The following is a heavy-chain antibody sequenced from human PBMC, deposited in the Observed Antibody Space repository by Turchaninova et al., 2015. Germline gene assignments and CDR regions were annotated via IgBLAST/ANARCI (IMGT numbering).Heavy chain of an antibody. V-gene: IGHV2-5*02. D-gene: IGHD3-16*01. CDR2: MYWDDDR. J-gene: IGHJ4*02. Sequence: IPFTEPGPTPVKPTQTLTMTCAFSAFSFNVGGAGVGWVRQPPGKALEWLAGMYWDDDRRYNPSLKTRLTITKDPAKDQVVLTMTNMDPVDTATYFCAHRRPLLGSDDYYEEYFDYWGQGTRVTVSS. CDR3: AHRRPLLGSDDYYEEYFDY. CDR1: AFSFNVGGAG.